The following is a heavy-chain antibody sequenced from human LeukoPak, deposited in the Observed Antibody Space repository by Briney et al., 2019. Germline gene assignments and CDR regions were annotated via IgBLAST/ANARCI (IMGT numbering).Heavy chain of an antibody. CDR1: GDSISNGGYY. J-gene: IGHJ4*02. D-gene: IGHD1-14*01. V-gene: IGHV4-31*03. Sequence: SQTLSLTCTVFGDSISNGGYYWSWIRLHPAKGLEWVGYIYDSGTTYYSPALQSRVSISVDTSDNKFSLKLKSLTAADTAVYYCARGGDRRGFDYWGQGTLVTVSS. CDR2: IYDSGTT. CDR3: ARGGDRRGFDY.